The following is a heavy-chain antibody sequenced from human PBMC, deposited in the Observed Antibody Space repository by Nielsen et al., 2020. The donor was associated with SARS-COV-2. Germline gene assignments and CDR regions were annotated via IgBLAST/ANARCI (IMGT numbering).Heavy chain of an antibody. CDR2: ISYDGSNK. CDR1: GFTFSDYY. J-gene: IGHJ4*02. Sequence: GESLKISCAASGFTFSDYYMSWIRQAPGKGLEWVAVISYDGSNKYYADSVKGRFTISRDNSKNTLYLQMNSLRAEDTAVYYCARFYSYSTVSEEFDYWGQGTLVTVSS. V-gene: IGHV3-30*03. CDR3: ARFYSYSTVSEEFDY. D-gene: IGHD4-17*01.